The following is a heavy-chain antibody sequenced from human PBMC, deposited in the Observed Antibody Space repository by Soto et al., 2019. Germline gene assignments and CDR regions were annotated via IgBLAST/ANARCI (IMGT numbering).Heavy chain of an antibody. CDR3: ARPSYGGNSHFNY. Sequence: QVQLVESWGGVVQPGRSLRLSCVASGFTFSNYAMHWVRQAPGKGLEWVAVLSEDGSATYYGDSVKGRFTISRDNPKILVFLQMNSLRPEDTAVYYCARPSYGGNSHFNYWGQGTLVTVSS. J-gene: IGHJ4*02. V-gene: IGHV3-30-3*01. CDR2: LSEDGSAT. D-gene: IGHD2-21*02. CDR1: GFTFSNYA.